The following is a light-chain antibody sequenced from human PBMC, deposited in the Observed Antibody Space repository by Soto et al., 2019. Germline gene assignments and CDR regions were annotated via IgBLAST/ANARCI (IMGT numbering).Light chain of an antibody. J-gene: IGKJ2*01. V-gene: IGKV1-39*01. CDR3: QQSHSIPYT. CDR1: QTISSY. CDR2: AAS. Sequence: DIQMTQSPSSLSASVGDRVTITCRASQTISSYLNWYQQKPGKAPKLLRYAASILQNGVPSRFSGSGSGTDFTLTISSLQPEDFASYYCQQSHSIPYTFGQGTKLEIK.